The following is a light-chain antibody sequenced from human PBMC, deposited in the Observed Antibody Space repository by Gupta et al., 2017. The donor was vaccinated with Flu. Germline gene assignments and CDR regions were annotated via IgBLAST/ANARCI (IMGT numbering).Light chain of an antibody. Sequence: SSGLPQPPSVSVSQGKPARITCSGDALPKQYVYWYQKKPGQAPVLVICKDTARPSGIPVRFSGSRSGTTVTLTSSGVQAEAEADYYCQSSESSGTSWVFGGGTKLTVL. CDR3: QSSESSGTSWV. CDR2: KDT. CDR1: ALPKQY. V-gene: IGLV3-25*03. J-gene: IGLJ3*02.